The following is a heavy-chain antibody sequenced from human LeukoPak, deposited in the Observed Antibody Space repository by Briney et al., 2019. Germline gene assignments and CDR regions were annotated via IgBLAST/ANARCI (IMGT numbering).Heavy chain of an antibody. CDR2: VSGSGGST. V-gene: IGHV3-23*01. D-gene: IGHD5-18*01. CDR1: GFTFSSYA. CDR3: VVDTTLAFYFDY. J-gene: IGHJ4*02. Sequence: GGSLRLSCAVSGFTFSSYAMGWVRQPPGKGLEWVSTVSGSGGSTYYADSVKGRFTISRNNSKNRVYLQMNSLRAEDTAVYYCVVDTTLAFYFDYWGQGTLVTVSS.